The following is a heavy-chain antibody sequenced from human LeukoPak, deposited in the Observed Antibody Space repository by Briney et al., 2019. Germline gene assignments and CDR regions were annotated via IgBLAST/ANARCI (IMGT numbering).Heavy chain of an antibody. CDR2: IYYSGST. V-gene: IGHV4-30-4*08. Sequence: SXXLSLTCTVSGGSISSGDYYWSWIRQPPGKGLEWIGYIYYSGSTYYNPSLKSRITISVDTSKNQFSLKLSSVTAADTAVYYCARDGDYYDIWGQGTMVTVSS. CDR1: GGSISSGDYY. J-gene: IGHJ3*02. D-gene: IGHD3-10*01. CDR3: ARDGDYYDI.